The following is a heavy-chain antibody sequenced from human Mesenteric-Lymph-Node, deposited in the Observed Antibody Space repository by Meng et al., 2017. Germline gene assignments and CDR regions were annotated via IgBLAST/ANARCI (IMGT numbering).Heavy chain of an antibody. Sequence: GESLKISCAASGFTFSSYAMSWVRQAPGKGLEWVSSISSSSSYIYYADSVKGRFTISSDNAKNSLYLQMNSLRAEDTAVYYCARGSGPPPRPDAFDIWGQGTMVTVSS. CDR2: ISSSSSYI. CDR1: GFTFSSYA. V-gene: IGHV3-21*01. J-gene: IGHJ3*02. CDR3: ARGSGPPPRPDAFDI.